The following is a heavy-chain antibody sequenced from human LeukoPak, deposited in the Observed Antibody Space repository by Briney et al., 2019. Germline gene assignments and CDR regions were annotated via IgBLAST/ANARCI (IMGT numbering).Heavy chain of an antibody. Sequence: GGSLRLSCAASGFTFSSYSMNWVRQAPGKGLEWVSSISSSSSYIYYADSVKGRFTISRDNANNSLYLQMNSLRAEDTAVYYCARDFPAYYYDSSGYKKDFDYWGQGTLVTVSS. CDR1: GFTFSSYS. J-gene: IGHJ4*02. CDR3: ARDFPAYYYDSSGYKKDFDY. D-gene: IGHD3-22*01. CDR2: ISSSSSYI. V-gene: IGHV3-21*01.